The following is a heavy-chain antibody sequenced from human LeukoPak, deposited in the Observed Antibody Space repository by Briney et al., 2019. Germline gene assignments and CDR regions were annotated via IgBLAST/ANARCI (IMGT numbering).Heavy chain of an antibody. CDR3: ARDPALEGTEDYRDFGGVESVDAFDV. CDR2: VIPMFDVR. CDR1: GGTFSSYA. Sequence: SVKVSCKASGGTFSSYALSWMRQAPGQGLEWVGRVIPMFDVRDYAEKFQGRIILTADTSTGTAYMELSSLTSDDTAVYYCARDPALEGTEDYRDFGGVESVDAFDVWGQGTMVTVFS. J-gene: IGHJ3*01. V-gene: IGHV1-69*10. D-gene: IGHD4-23*01.